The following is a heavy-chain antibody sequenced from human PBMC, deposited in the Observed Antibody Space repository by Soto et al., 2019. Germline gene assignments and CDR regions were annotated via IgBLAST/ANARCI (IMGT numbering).Heavy chain of an antibody. J-gene: IGHJ4*02. CDR3: ARAYSGSYYGSRFDY. CDR2: ISAYNGNT. D-gene: IGHD1-26*01. CDR1: GYTFTSYG. V-gene: IGHV1-18*01. Sequence: ASVKVSCKASGYTFTSYGISWVRQAPGQGLEWMGWISAYNGNTNYAQKLQGRVTMTTDTSTSTAYMELRSLRSDDTAMYYCARAYSGSYYGSRFDYWGQGTLVTVSS.